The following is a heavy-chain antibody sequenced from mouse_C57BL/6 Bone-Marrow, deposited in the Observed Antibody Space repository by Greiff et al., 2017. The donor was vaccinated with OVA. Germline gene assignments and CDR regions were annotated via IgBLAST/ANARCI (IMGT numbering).Heavy chain of an antibody. CDR3: ARPLDSSGLAWFAY. CDR2: IDPANGNT. Sequence: EVQLVESVAELVRPGASVKLSCTASGFNIKNTYMHWVKQRPEQGLEWIGRIDPANGNTKYAPKFQGKATITADTSSNTAYLQLSSLTSEDTAIYYCARPLDSSGLAWFAYWGQGTLVTVSA. D-gene: IGHD3-2*02. V-gene: IGHV14-3*01. J-gene: IGHJ3*01. CDR1: GFNIKNTY.